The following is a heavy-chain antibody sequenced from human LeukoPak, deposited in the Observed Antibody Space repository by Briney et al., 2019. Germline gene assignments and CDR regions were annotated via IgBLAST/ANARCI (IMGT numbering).Heavy chain of an antibody. Sequence: SETLSLTCTVSGGSISSGDCYWSWIRQPPGKGLEWIGYIYYSGSTYYNPSLKSRVTISVDTSKNQFSLKLSSVTAADTAVYYCARYPRQQLGPYDAFDIWGQGTMVTVSS. CDR1: GGSISSGDCY. V-gene: IGHV4-30-4*08. J-gene: IGHJ3*02. CDR3: ARYPRQQLGPYDAFDI. CDR2: IYYSGST. D-gene: IGHD6-13*01.